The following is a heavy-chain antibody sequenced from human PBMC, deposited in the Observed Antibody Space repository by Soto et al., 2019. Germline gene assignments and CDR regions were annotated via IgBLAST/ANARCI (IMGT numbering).Heavy chain of an antibody. V-gene: IGHV4-39*01. CDR2: IYYSGTT. D-gene: IGHD3-10*01. J-gene: IGHJ6*02. Sequence: SETLSLTCSVSGGSISSSYWAWIRQPPGKGLEWIGSIYYSGTTSYSPSLKSRVTISIDTSKNQFSLKLSSVTAADTAVYYCARRMVRGLSFATDVWGQGAAVTVSS. CDR1: GGSISSSY. CDR3: ARRMVRGLSFATDV.